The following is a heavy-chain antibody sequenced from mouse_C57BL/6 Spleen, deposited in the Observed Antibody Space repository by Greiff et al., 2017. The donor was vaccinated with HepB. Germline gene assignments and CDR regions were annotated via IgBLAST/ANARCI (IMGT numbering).Heavy chain of an antibody. CDR1: GYTFTDYY. CDR3: ARDSSYVDY. J-gene: IGHJ2*01. D-gene: IGHD1-1*01. CDR2: IYPGSGNT. V-gene: IGHV1-76*01. Sequence: QVQLKQSGAELVRPGASVKLSCKASGYTFTDYYINWVKQRPGQGLEWIARIYPGSGNTYYNEKFKGKATLTAEKSSSTAYMQLSSLTSEDSAVYFCARDSSYVDYWGQGTTLTVSS.